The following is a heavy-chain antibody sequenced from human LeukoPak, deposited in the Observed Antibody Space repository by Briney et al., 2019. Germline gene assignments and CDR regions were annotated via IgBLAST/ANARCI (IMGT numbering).Heavy chain of an antibody. Sequence: GGSLRLSCAASGLTVSSNYMSWVRQAPGKGLEWVSRINRDGSNTDYADSVKGRFTISRDNAKNTLYLQMNSLSAEDTAVYYCAREETMGYWGQGTLVTVSS. CDR2: INRDGSNT. D-gene: IGHD3-10*01. CDR1: GLTVSSNY. J-gene: IGHJ4*02. CDR3: AREETMGY. V-gene: IGHV3-74*01.